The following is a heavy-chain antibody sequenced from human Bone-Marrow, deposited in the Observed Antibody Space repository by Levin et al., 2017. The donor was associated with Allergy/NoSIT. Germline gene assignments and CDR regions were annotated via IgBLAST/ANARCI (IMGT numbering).Heavy chain of an antibody. D-gene: IGHD2-2*01. CDR1: GFTFVKYG. CDR2: VSYDGRNA. J-gene: IGHJ6*02. Sequence: GGSLRLSCAASGFTFVKYGMHWVRQRPGKGLEWVAYVSYDGRNAYYAESVRGRFTISRDNVKDRLFLQLNSLRADDTAVYFCAKDPCSSATCYGSYYYFDGFDVWGRGTTVTVSS. CDR3: AKDPCSSATCYGSYYYFDGFDV. V-gene: IGHV3-30*02.